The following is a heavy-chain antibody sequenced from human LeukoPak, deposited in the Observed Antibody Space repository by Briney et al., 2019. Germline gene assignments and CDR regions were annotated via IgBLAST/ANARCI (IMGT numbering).Heavy chain of an antibody. CDR2: IRYDGSNK. CDR1: GFTFSSYG. Sequence: GASLRLSCAASGFTFSSYGMHWVRQAPGKGLEWVAFIRYDGSNKYYADSVNGRFTISRDNSKNTLHLQMTSLRAEDTALYYSAKDFRIFGGVLGPEKWFDPWGQGSLVTVSS. D-gene: IGHD3-3*01. CDR3: AKDFRIFGGVLGPEKWFDP. V-gene: IGHV3-30*02. J-gene: IGHJ5*02.